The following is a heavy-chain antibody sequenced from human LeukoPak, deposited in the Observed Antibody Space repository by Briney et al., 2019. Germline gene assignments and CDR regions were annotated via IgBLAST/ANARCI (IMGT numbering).Heavy chain of an antibody. V-gene: IGHV3-23*01. D-gene: IGHD3-9*01. CDR2: ISGSGANS. Sequence: GGSLRLSCAASGFTFSSYAMTWVRQAPGKRLEWVAAISGSGANSYYAASVEGRFSISRHNSKKSLYLQMNNLRADDTAVYYCARNPQYGILTGYYDYYYYGMDVWGQGTTVTVSS. CDR3: ARNPQYGILTGYYDYYYYGMDV. CDR1: GFTFSSYA. J-gene: IGHJ6*02.